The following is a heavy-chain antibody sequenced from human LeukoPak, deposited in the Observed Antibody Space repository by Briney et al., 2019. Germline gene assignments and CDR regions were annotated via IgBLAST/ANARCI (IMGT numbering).Heavy chain of an antibody. CDR3: ARVRGNCSSTICYRYYFDY. J-gene: IGHJ4*02. CDR1: GYSISSGYY. D-gene: IGHD2-2*01. CDR2: IYHSGST. Sequence: SETLSLTCTVSGYSISSGYYWGWIRPPPGKGLEWIGTIYHSGSTYYNPSLKSRVTISVDTSKNQFSLKLTSVTAADTAVYYCARVRGNCSSTICYRYYFDYWGQGTLVTVSS. V-gene: IGHV4-38-2*02.